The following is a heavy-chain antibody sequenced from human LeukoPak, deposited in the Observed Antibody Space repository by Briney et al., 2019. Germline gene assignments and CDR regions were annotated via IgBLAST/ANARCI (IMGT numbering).Heavy chain of an antibody. J-gene: IGHJ4*02. V-gene: IGHV4-30-4*01. D-gene: IGHD3-22*01. Sequence: KTSETLSLTCTVSGGSISSGDYYWSWIRQPPGKGLEWIGYIYYSGSTYYNPSLKSRVTISVDTSKNQFSLKLSSVTAVDTAVYYCARKIDSSGYFSWGQGILVTVSS. CDR3: ARKIDSSGYFS. CDR1: GGSISSGDYY. CDR2: IYYSGST.